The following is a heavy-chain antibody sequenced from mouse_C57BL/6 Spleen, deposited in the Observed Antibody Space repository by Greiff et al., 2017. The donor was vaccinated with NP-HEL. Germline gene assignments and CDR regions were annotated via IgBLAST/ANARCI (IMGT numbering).Heavy chain of an antibody. J-gene: IGHJ2*01. D-gene: IGHD4-1*01. CDR1: GYTFTSYW. Sequence: QVQLQQPGAELVKPGASVKLSCKASGYTFTSYWMQWVKQRPGQGLEWIGEIDPSDSYTNYNQKFKGKATLTVDTSSSTAYMQRSSLTSEDSAVYYCASWDWDYWGQGTTLTVSS. CDR2: IDPSDSYT. CDR3: ASWDWDY. V-gene: IGHV1-50*01.